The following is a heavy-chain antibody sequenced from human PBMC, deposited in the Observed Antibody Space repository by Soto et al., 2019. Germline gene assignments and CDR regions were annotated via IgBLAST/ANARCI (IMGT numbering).Heavy chain of an antibody. CDR3: TTSGNPNIVDH. V-gene: IGHV3-15*07. CDR1: GFSFSKAW. J-gene: IGHJ4*02. CDR2: IRSRSGTT. Sequence: EVQLVESGGGLVKPGGSLRLSCAASGFSFSKAWMNWVRQAPGKGLEWVGRIRSRSGTTDYAAPVKGRFTISRDDSKYTLYLQMNSLKVEDTAVYFCTTSGNPNIVDHWGQGTLVIVPS.